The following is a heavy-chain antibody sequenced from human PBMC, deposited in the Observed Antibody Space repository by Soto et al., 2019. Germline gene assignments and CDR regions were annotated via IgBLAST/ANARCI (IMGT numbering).Heavy chain of an antibody. J-gene: IGHJ6*02. Sequence: PSETLSLTCTVSGGSISSYYWSWIRQPPGKGLEWIGYIYYSGSTNYNPSLKSRVTISVDTSKNQFSLKLSSVTAADTAVYYCARVGRGYSYGRHYYYYGMDVWGQGTKVTVSS. CDR2: IYYSGST. V-gene: IGHV4-59*01. CDR1: GGSISSYY. D-gene: IGHD5-18*01. CDR3: ARVGRGYSYGRHYYYYGMDV.